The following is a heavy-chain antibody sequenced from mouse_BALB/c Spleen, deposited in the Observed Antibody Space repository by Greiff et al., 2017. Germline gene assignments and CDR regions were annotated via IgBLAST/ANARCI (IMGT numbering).Heavy chain of an antibody. Sequence: VQLQQSGGGLVQPGGSRKLSCAASGFTFSSFGMHWVRQAPEKGLEWVAYISSGSSTIYYADTVKGRFTISRDNPKNTLFLQMTSLRSEDTAMYYCARDYDYDGGSWFAYWGQGTLVTVSA. CDR3: ARDYDYDGGSWFAY. CDR2: ISSGSSTI. V-gene: IGHV5-17*02. D-gene: IGHD2-4*01. J-gene: IGHJ3*01. CDR1: GFTFSSFG.